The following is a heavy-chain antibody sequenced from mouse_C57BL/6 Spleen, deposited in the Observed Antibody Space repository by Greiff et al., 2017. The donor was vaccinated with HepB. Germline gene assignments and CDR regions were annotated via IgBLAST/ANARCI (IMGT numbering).Heavy chain of an antibody. CDR3: AITTVVARGWFAY. CDR2: IYPGSGNT. V-gene: IGHV1-76*01. CDR1: GYTFTDYY. D-gene: IGHD1-1*01. J-gene: IGHJ3*01. Sequence: VQLQQSGAELVRPGASVKLSCKASGYTFTDYYINWVKQRPGQGLEWIARIYPGSGNTYYNEKFKGKATLTAEKSSSTAYMQLSSLTSEDSAVYFCAITTVVARGWFAYWGQGTLVTVSA.